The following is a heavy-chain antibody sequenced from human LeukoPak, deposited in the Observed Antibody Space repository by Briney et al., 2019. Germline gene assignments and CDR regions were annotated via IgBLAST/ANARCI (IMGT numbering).Heavy chain of an antibody. V-gene: IGHV3-33*01. J-gene: IGHJ4*02. CDR3: ARGGNNYYDYFDY. CDR2: IWYDGSNK. CDR1: GFTFSSYG. D-gene: IGHD3-10*01. Sequence: QPGGSLRLSCAASGFTFSSYGMHWVRQAPGKGLEWVAVIWYDGSNKYYADSVKGRFTISRDNSKNTLYLQMNSLRAEDTAVYYCARGGNNYYDYFDYWGQGTLVTVSS.